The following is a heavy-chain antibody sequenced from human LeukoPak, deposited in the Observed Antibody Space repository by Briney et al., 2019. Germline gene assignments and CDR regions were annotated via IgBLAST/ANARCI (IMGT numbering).Heavy chain of an antibody. J-gene: IGHJ5*02. CDR3: ARVSDDSSGYYPSYNWFDP. D-gene: IGHD3-22*01. Sequence: SETLSLTCTVSGGSISSYYWSWIRQPAGKGLEWIGRIYTSGSTNYNPSLKSRVTMPVDTSKNQFSLKLSSVTAADTAVYYCARVSDDSSGYYPSYNWFDPWGQGTLVTVSS. CDR2: IYTSGST. V-gene: IGHV4-4*07. CDR1: GGSISSYY.